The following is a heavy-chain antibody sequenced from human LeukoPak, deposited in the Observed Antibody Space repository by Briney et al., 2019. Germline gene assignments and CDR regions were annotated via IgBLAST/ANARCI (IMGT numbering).Heavy chain of an antibody. J-gene: IGHJ5*02. D-gene: IGHD6-13*01. Sequence: GASVKVSCKASGYTFTGYYMHWVRQAPGQGLEWMGWINPNSGGTNYAQKFQGWVTMTRDTSISTAYMELSRLRSDDTAVYYCARGGSSWTTPYSWFDPWGQGTLVTVSS. CDR2: INPNSGGT. CDR3: ARGGSSWTTPYSWFDP. V-gene: IGHV1-2*04. CDR1: GYTFTGYY.